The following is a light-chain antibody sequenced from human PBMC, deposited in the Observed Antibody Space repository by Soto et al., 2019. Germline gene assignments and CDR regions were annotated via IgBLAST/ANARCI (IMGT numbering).Light chain of an antibody. V-gene: IGLV2-14*03. CDR2: DVS. CDR3: GSYTSSDTMI. J-gene: IGLJ2*01. Sequence: QSALTQPASVSGSPGQSITISCTGTSSDIGRYNYVSWYQHRPGKAPKLIIYDVSDRPSGVSNRFSCSKSGTTASLTISGLQAEDEADYSCGSYTSSDTMIFGGGTKLTVL. CDR1: SSDIGRYNY.